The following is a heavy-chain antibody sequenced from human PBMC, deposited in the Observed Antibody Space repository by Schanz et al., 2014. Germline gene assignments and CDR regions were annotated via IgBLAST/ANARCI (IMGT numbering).Heavy chain of an antibody. CDR3: ATDYSGGGCHI. Sequence: QVQLGESGGGVVQPGGSLRLSCVASGFSFSGFAVHWVRQAPGKGLEWVSIVSHDGFTKHYADSVRGRFTLSRDNSKNTVYLQMNSLRAEDTALYFCATDYSGGGCHIWGQGTMVTVSS. CDR1: GFSFSGFA. J-gene: IGHJ3*02. D-gene: IGHD6-19*01. V-gene: IGHV3-30*04. CDR2: VSHDGFTK.